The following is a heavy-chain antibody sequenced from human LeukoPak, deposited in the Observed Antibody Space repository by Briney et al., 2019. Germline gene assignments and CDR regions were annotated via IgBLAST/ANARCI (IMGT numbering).Heavy chain of an antibody. CDR1: GFTFSSYW. D-gene: IGHD4-17*01. CDR2: INSDGSST. J-gene: IGHJ6*02. V-gene: IGHV3-74*01. CDR3: ARDQRGDYNLPYYGMDV. Sequence: GGSLRLSCAASGFTFSSYWMHWVRQAPGKGLVWVSRINSDGSSTSYADSVKGRFTISRDNAKSTLYLQMNSLRAEDTAVYYCARDQRGDYNLPYYGMDVWGQGTTVTVSS.